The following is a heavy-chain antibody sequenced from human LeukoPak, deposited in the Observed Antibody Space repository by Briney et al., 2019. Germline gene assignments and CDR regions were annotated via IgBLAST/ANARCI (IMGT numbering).Heavy chain of an antibody. CDR3: ARERIPTTGTGWFDP. D-gene: IGHD6-13*01. CDR2: ISDDGKKK. J-gene: IGHJ5*02. V-gene: IGHV3-30*04. CDR1: GFIFSSHA. Sequence: PGRSLRLSCAASGFIFSSHAMHWVRQAPGKGLEWVAVISDDGKKKYYADSVKGRFTISRDNSKNTLYLQLNNLRTEDTAVYYCARERIPTTGTGWFDPWGQGTLVTVSS.